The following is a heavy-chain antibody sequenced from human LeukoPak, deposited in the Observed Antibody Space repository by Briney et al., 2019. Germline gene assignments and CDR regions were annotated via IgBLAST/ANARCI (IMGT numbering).Heavy chain of an antibody. D-gene: IGHD3-22*01. CDR3: AKRGVVIRVILVGFHKEAYYFDS. J-gene: IGHJ4*02. Sequence: GGSLRLSCAVSGLTLGNYGMGWVRQAPGKGLEWVAGISGSGGTTNYADSVKGRFTISRDNPKNTLYLQMNSLRAEDTAVYLCAKRGVVIRVILVGFHKEAYYFDSWGQGALVTVSS. V-gene: IGHV3-23*01. CDR2: ISGSGGTT. CDR1: GLTLGNYG.